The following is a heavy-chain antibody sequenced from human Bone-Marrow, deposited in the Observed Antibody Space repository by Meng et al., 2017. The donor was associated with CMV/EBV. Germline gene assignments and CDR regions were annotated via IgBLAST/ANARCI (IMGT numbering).Heavy chain of an antibody. CDR2: IYAGGSS. Sequence: CTVSGGSISSGTYYWNWIRQPAGKGLECIGRIYAGGSSIYNPSLKSRVTISMDTSKNQFSLKLSSVTAADTAVYYCARGDYYGKFDYWGQGALVTVSS. CDR3: ARGDYYGKFDY. V-gene: IGHV4-61*02. D-gene: IGHD3-10*01. CDR1: GGSISSGTYY. J-gene: IGHJ4*02.